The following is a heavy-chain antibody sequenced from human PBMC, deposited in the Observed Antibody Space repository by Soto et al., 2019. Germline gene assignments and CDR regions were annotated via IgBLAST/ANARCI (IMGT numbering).Heavy chain of an antibody. Sequence: GGSLRLSCTASGFTFGDYAMSWFRQAPGKGLEWVGFIRSKAYGGTTEYAASVKGRFTISRDDSKSIAYLQMNSLKTEDTAVYYCTRGLEVTGTTDAFDIWGQGTMVTVSS. J-gene: IGHJ3*02. CDR3: TRGLEVTGTTDAFDI. V-gene: IGHV3-49*03. CDR2: IRSKAYGGTT. D-gene: IGHD1-1*01. CDR1: GFTFGDYA.